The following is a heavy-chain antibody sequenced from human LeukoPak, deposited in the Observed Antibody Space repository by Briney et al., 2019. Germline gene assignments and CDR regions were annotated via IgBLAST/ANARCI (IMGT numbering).Heavy chain of an antibody. CDR1: GFNVGSEH. V-gene: IGHV3-53*01. D-gene: IGHD4-17*01. CDR2: IYPGGDS. Sequence: PGGSLRLSCAASGFNVGSEHMNWVRQAPGKGLEWVSGIYPGGDSYYADSLKGRFIISRDISKNTVFLQMNSLRDEDTAVYYCARLNFGDDYWGQGALVTVYS. CDR3: ARLNFGDDY. J-gene: IGHJ4*02.